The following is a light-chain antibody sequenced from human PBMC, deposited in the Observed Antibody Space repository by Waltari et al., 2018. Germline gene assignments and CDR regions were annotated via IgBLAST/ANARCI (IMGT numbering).Light chain of an antibody. CDR1: TSNIGSST. CDR2: IHN. J-gene: IGLJ3*02. Sequence: QSVLTQPPSASGAPGQSVTISCSGSTSNIGSSTVNWYQQLPGTAPKLLISIHNGRPSGVPARFSGSTSGTSASLAISGLQSEDEADYYCAAWDDSLNAWVFGGGTKLTVL. CDR3: AAWDDSLNAWV. V-gene: IGLV1-44*01.